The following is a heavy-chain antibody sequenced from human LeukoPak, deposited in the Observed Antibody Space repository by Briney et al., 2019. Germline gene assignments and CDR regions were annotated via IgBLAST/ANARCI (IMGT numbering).Heavy chain of an antibody. CDR2: IRQNGNEK. CDR3: ARLLGESTIYDL. CDR1: GFTFSRHW. V-gene: IGHV3-7*01. J-gene: IGHJ5*02. D-gene: IGHD3-16*01. Sequence: GGSLRLSCEASGFTFSRHWMSWVRQAPGKGLEWVASIRQNGNEKYYVDSVKGRFIISRDNAEKSVSLQMNSLRDEDTAIYYCARLLGESTIYDLWGQGTLVTVSS.